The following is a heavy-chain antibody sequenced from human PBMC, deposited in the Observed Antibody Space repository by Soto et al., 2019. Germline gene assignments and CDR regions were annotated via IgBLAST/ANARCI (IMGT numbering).Heavy chain of an antibody. CDR3: ARDIWVGASSSQYFGMDV. Sequence: ESGGGLVQPGGSLRLSCAASGFIFSNYDMHWVRQTTGKGLEWVSGIGTLGDTYYSGSVKGRFIISRENAKDSFHLQMNSLRAEDTAVYYCARDIWVGASSSQYFGMDVWGQGTTVTVSS. D-gene: IGHD1-26*01. V-gene: IGHV3-13*01. CDR2: IGTLGDT. CDR1: GFIFSNYD. J-gene: IGHJ6*02.